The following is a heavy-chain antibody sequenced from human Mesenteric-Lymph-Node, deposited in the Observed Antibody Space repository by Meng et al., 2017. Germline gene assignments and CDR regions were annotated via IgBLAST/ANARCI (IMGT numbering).Heavy chain of an antibody. D-gene: IGHD5-18*01. CDR3: ARDTPGLLFDY. J-gene: IGHJ4*02. V-gene: IGHV3-21*01. Sequence: EVQLVESGGGLVKPWGSLRLSCAASGFTFSSYTMNCVRRAPGKGLESVSSNSSSSNYIYSADSVQGRFTIYRDNAQNSLYLQMNSLRAEDTDVYYCARDTPGLLFDYWGQGTLVTVSS. CDR2: NSSSSNYI. CDR1: GFTFSSYT.